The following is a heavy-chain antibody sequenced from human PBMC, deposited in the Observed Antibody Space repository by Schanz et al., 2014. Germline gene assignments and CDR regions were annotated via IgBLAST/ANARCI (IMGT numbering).Heavy chain of an antibody. Sequence: QVQLVDSGGGLVKPGGSLRLSCTASGFPFSDYFMAWIRQPPGRGLEWASYIGNGGTIYYADSVKGRFTISRDNAKNSLYLEMNSLRAEDTALYYCARDRRNADLDYWGQGTLVTVSS. J-gene: IGHJ4*02. CDR3: ARDRRNADLDY. CDR1: GFPFSDYF. CDR2: IGNGGTI. V-gene: IGHV3-11*04. D-gene: IGHD1-1*01.